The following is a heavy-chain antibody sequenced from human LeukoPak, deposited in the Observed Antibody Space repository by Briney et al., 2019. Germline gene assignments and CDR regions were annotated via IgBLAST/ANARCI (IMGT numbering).Heavy chain of an antibody. Sequence: GGSLRLSCAASGFTVSSNYMSWVRQAPGKGLEWVSVIYSGGSTYYADSVKGRFTISRDNAKNSVDLQMNSLRVEDTAVYYCARVRIDSGQLDYWGQGTLVTVSS. D-gene: IGHD5-12*01. V-gene: IGHV3-53*01. CDR3: ARVRIDSGQLDY. CDR2: IYSGGST. CDR1: GFTVSSNY. J-gene: IGHJ4*02.